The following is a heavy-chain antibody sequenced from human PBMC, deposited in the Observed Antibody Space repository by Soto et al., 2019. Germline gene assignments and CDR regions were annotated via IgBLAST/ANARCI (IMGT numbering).Heavy chain of an antibody. CDR2: ISSNGGST. V-gene: IGHV3-64D*08. CDR3: GRDDSSGYYYVDY. Sequence: GGSLRLSCSASGFTFSSYAMHWVRQAPGKGLEYVSAISSNGGSTYYADSVKGRFTISRDNSKNTLYLQMSSLRAEDTAVYYCGRDDSSGYYYVDYWGQGTLVTVSS. CDR1: GFTFSSYA. J-gene: IGHJ4*02. D-gene: IGHD3-22*01.